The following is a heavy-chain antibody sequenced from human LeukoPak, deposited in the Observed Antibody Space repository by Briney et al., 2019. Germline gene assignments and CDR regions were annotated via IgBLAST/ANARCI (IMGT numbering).Heavy chain of an antibody. D-gene: IGHD4-17*01. J-gene: IGHJ4*02. Sequence: GGSLRLSCAASGFTFSSYSMNWVRQAPGKGLEWVSYISSSSSTIYYADSVKGRFTISRDNAKNSLYLQMNSLRAEDTAVYYCARKTETTVTRNASFDYWGQGTLVTVSS. V-gene: IGHV3-48*04. CDR3: ARKTETTVTRNASFDY. CDR2: ISSSSSTI. CDR1: GFTFSSYS.